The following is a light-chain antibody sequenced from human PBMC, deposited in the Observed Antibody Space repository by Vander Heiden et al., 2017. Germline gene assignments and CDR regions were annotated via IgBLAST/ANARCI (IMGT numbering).Light chain of an antibody. V-gene: IGKV1-5*03. CDR1: QSISSW. J-gene: IGKJ1*01. Sequence: DIQMTQSPSTLSSSPGDRATITCRASQSISSWLAWYQQKPGKAPRLLIYEASSIESGVPSRFSGSGSGTEFTLTISSLQPDDFAAYYCQQYDSYSRTFGQGTKVEIK. CDR3: QQYDSYSRT. CDR2: EAS.